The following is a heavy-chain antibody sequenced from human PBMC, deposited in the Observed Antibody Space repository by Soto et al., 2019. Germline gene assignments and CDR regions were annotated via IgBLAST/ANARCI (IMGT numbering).Heavy chain of an antibody. Sequence: GGSLRLSCAASRFTFSSYILNWVRQAPGKGLEWVSSISSSSSYIYYADSVKGRFTISRDNSKNSLYLQVNSLRAEDTAVYYCARDRVYGGNSNCYGMGVWGQGTTDNASS. V-gene: IGHV3-21*01. CDR2: ISSSSSYI. CDR1: RFTFSSYI. CDR3: ARDRVYGGNSNCYGMGV. D-gene: IGHD2-21*02. J-gene: IGHJ6*02.